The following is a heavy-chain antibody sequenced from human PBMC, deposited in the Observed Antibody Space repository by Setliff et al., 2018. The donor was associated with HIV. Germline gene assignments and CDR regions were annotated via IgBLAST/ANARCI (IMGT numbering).Heavy chain of an antibody. CDR2: IIHILGIR. D-gene: IGHD3-10*01. CDR3: ARPAPLLGTSPANNAFDI. Sequence: SVKVSCKASGGTFDSHAISWVRQAPGQGFEWMGGIIHILGIRNYAQKFQGRVIITTDESTGTAYMELSSLKDYDTAIYYCARPAPLLGTSPANNAFDIWGQGTTVTVS. J-gene: IGHJ3*02. CDR1: GGTFDSHA. V-gene: IGHV1-69*10.